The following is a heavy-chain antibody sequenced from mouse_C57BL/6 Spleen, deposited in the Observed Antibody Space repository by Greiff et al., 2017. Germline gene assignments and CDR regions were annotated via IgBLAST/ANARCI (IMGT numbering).Heavy chain of an antibody. Sequence: VKLQQSGAELVKPGASVKISCKASGYAFSSYWMNWVKQRPGKGLEWIGQIYPGDGDTNYNGKFKGKATLTADKSSSTAYMQLSSLTSEDSAVYFCARWGTGGYFDYWGQGTTLTVSS. CDR3: ARWGTGGYFDY. D-gene: IGHD3-3*01. CDR1: GYAFSSYW. J-gene: IGHJ2*01. V-gene: IGHV1-80*01. CDR2: IYPGDGDT.